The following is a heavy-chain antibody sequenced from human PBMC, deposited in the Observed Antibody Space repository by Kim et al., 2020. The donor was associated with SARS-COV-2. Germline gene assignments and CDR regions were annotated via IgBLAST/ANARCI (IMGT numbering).Heavy chain of an antibody. D-gene: IGHD4-17*01. CDR3: VGGLDGDYVTS. J-gene: IGHJ4*02. CDR1: GYPFSRFS. V-gene: IGHV3-48*04. CDR2: ISGDSGTV. Sequence: GGSLRLSCAASGYPFSRFSMNWVRQAAGKGLEWISFISGDSGTVYYAESVKGRFSISRDNAKNSLFLQMNTLRVEDTAVYYCVGGLDGDYVTSWGQGTLVTVSS.